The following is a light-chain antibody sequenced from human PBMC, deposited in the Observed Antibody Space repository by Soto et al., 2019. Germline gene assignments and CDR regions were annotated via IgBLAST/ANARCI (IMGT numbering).Light chain of an antibody. CDR1: QSISSW. J-gene: IGKJ1*01. CDR3: QQYNSYWT. Sequence: DIPMTQSPSTLSASVGDRVTITCRASQSISSWLAWYQQKPGKAPKLLIYKASSLESGVPSRFSGSGSGTEFTLTISSLQPADFATYYCQQYNSYWTFGPGTKVEIK. V-gene: IGKV1-5*03. CDR2: KAS.